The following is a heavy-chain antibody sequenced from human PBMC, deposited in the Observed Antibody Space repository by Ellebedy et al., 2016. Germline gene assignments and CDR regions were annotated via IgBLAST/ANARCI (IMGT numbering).Heavy chain of an antibody. CDR2: VSAAGDT. Sequence: GGSLRLSCAASGFTFSNYDMHWVRQAAGKGLEWVSTVSAAGDTYYLGSVKGRFPISRENGKNSLDLQMNSLSAGDTAVYYCARARQLALWHFDLWGRGTLVTVSS. CDR1: GFTFSNYD. V-gene: IGHV3-13*01. D-gene: IGHD6-13*01. J-gene: IGHJ2*01. CDR3: ARARQLALWHFDL.